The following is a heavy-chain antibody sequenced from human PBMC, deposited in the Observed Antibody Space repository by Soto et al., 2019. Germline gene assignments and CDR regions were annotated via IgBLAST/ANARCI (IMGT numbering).Heavy chain of an antibody. CDR3: ARDYDSSGYYPTFDY. CDR1: GYTFTSYY. V-gene: IGHV1-46*01. D-gene: IGHD3-22*01. Sequence: ASVKVSCKASGYTFTSYYMHWVRQAPGQGLGWMGIINPSGGSTSYAQKFQGRVTMTRDTSTSTVYMELSSLRSEDTAVYYCARDYDSSGYYPTFDYWGQGTLVTVSS. CDR2: INPSGGST. J-gene: IGHJ4*02.